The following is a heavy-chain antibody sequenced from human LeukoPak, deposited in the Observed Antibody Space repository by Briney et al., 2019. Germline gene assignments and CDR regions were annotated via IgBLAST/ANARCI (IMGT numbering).Heavy chain of an antibody. D-gene: IGHD1-26*01. V-gene: IGHV4-59*01. CDR1: GGSIRLSY. J-gene: IGHJ3*02. CDR2: IDYSGIT. CDR3: ARDRRRDLLHAFDI. Sequence: PSETLSLTSTVSGGSIRLSYWSCIREPPGEGLGWSAYIDYSGITNNNHSLKSRLTTSPDASKNKFCLKLSSVSAADTPVYYCARDRRRDLLHAFDIWGQGKMVTVSS.